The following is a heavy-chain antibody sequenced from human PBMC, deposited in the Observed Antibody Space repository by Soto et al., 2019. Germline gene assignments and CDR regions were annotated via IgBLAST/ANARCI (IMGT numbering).Heavy chain of an antibody. CDR2: INPNSGGT. CDR3: ARDKRTDIVATTEEGMDV. D-gene: IGHD5-12*01. V-gene: IGHV1-2*04. J-gene: IGHJ6*02. Sequence: ASVKVSCKASGYTFTGYYMHWVRQAPGQGLEWMGWINPNSGGTNYAQKFQGWVTMTRDTSISTAYMELSRLRSDDTAVYYCARDKRTDIVATTEEGMDVWGQGTTVTVSS. CDR1: GYTFTGYY.